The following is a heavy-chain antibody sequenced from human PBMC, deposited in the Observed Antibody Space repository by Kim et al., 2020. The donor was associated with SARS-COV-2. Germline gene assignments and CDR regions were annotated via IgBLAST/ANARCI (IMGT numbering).Heavy chain of an antibody. CDR2: IYSSGST. J-gene: IGHJ3*02. CDR1: GDSISCQNYY. Sequence: SETLSLTCTVSGDSISCQNYYWGWIRQPPGKGLEWVASIYSSGSTCYHPSLKSRITISVDTSKNQFSLKLNSVTATDTAVYYCARHGGGGSPTKHTFDNWGQGTMVTVSS. CDR3: ARHGGGGSPTKHTFDN. V-gene: IGHV4-39*01. D-gene: IGHD3-16*01.